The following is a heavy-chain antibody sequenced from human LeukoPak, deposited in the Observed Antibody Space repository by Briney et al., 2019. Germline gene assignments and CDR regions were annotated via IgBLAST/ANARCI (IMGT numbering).Heavy chain of an antibody. Sequence: SETLSLTCTVSGGSISSSYWSWIRQPPGKGLEWIGYIYYSGSTNYNPSLKSQVTISVDTSKNQFSLKLSSVTAADTAVYYCARESSSGSYSDYWGQGTLVTVSS. D-gene: IGHD1-26*01. J-gene: IGHJ4*02. V-gene: IGHV4-59*01. CDR1: GGSISSSY. CDR3: ARESSSGSYSDY. CDR2: IYYSGST.